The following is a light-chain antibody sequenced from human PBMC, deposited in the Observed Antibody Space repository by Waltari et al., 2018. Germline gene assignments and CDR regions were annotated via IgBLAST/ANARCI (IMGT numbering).Light chain of an antibody. J-gene: IGKJ1*01. CDR2: GAS. V-gene: IGKV3-15*01. CDR1: QRINSN. CDR3: QQYNNWPRT. Sequence: EIVMTQSPATLSVSPGERATLSCRASQRINSNLAWYQQKPGQAPRLLSYGASTRATGIPARFAGTGSGTEFTLTISSLQSEDFAVYYGQQYNNWPRTFGQGTKVEIK.